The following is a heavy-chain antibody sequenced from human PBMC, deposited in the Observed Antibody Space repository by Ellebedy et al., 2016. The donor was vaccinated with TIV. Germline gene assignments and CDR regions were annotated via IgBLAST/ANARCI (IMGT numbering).Heavy chain of an antibody. CDR3: ARVYGSGSFDY. D-gene: IGHD3-10*01. J-gene: IGHJ4*02. CDR2: IYPGDSDT. V-gene: IGHV5-51*01. CDR1: GYSLTSYW. Sequence: GGSLRLSCKGSGYSLTSYWIAWVRQMPGKGLEYLGIIYPGDSDTRYSPSFQGQVTISADKSISTAYLQWSSLKASDTAMYYCARVYGSGSFDYWGQGTLVTVSS.